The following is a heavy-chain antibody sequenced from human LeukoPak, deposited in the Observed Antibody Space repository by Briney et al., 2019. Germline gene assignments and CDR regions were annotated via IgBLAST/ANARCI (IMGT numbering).Heavy chain of an antibody. D-gene: IGHD3-3*01. J-gene: IGHJ4*02. CDR1: GFTFDDYG. CDR2: INWNGGST. Sequence: GGSLRLSCAASGFTFDDYGMSWVRQAPGKGLEWVSGINWNGGSTGYADSVKGRFTISRDNAKNSLYLQMNSLRAEDTALYYCARVYIEPGFWSGYPPDYWGQGTLVTVSS. CDR3: ARVYIEPGFWSGYPPDY. V-gene: IGHV3-20*04.